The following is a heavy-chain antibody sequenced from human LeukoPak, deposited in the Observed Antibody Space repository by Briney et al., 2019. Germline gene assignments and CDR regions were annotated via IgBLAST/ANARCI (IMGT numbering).Heavy chain of an antibody. D-gene: IGHD2-21*02. J-gene: IGHJ6*02. V-gene: IGHV3-7*01. Sequence: GGSLRLSCAASGFTFSSFWMSWVRQAPGKGLEWVANIKQDGSEKSYVDSVKGRFTISRDNAKNSLYLQMNSLRAEDTTVYYCARDVVVMTASVHYYYYGMDVWGQGTTVTVSS. CDR2: IKQDGSEK. CDR1: GFTFSSFW. CDR3: ARDVVVMTASVHYYYYGMDV.